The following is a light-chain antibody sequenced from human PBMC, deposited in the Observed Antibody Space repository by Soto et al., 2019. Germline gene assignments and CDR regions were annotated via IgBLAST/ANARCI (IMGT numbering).Light chain of an antibody. J-gene: IGKJ3*01. CDR3: QQYNNWPPFT. V-gene: IGKV3-15*01. Sequence: EIVMTQSPATLSVSPGERATLSCRASQSVSSNLAWYQQKPDQAPRLLIYGASTRATGIPARFSGSGAGTEFTLTIRSLQSEDFAVYYCQQYNNWPPFTFGPGTKVDIK. CDR2: GAS. CDR1: QSVSSN.